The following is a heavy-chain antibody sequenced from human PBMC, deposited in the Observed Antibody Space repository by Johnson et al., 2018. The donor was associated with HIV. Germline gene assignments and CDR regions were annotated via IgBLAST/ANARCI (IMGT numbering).Heavy chain of an antibody. CDR2: ISYDGSNK. V-gene: IGHV3-30*04. J-gene: IGHJ3*02. CDR3: ARHSTSSTMGAFDI. CDR1: GFTFSSYA. D-gene: IGHD6-6*01. Sequence: QVQLVESGGGVVQPGRSLRLSCAASGFTFSSYAMHWVRQAPGKGLEWVAVISYDGSNKYYADSVQGRFTISRDNSKNTLYLQMNSLRAEDTAVYYCARHSTSSTMGAFDIWGQGTMVTVSS.